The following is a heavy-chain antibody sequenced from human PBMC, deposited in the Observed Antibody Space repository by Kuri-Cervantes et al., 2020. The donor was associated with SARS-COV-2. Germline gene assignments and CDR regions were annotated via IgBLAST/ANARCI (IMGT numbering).Heavy chain of an antibody. D-gene: IGHD6-6*01. V-gene: IGHV4-39*01. Sequence: GSLRLSCTVSGGSISSSSYYWGWIRQPPGKGLEWIGSIYYSGSTYYNPSLKSRVTISVDMSKNQFSLKLSSVTAADTAVYYCARREIAARRLFDYWGQGTLVTVSS. CDR1: GGSISSSSYY. J-gene: IGHJ4*02. CDR2: IYYSGST. CDR3: ARREIAARRLFDY.